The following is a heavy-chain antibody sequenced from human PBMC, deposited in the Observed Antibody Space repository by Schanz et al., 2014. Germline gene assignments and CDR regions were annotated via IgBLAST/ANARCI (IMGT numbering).Heavy chain of an antibody. J-gene: IGHJ4*02. CDR3: VSSGSYSSYAF. CDR1: GFPFSDYF. CDR2: VSRSTPDI. Sequence: QVQLVDSGGGLVKPGGSLRLSCTASGFPFSDYFMAWIRQPPGRGLEWVSYVSRSTPDIYYADSVKGRFTISRDNAKNSLYLQMNSLRAEDTAVYHCVSSGSYSSYAFWGQGTLVTVSS. V-gene: IGHV3-11*06. D-gene: IGHD3-10*01.